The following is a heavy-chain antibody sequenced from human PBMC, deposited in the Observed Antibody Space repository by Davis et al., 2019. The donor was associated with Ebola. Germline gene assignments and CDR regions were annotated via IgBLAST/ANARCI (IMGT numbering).Heavy chain of an antibody. V-gene: IGHV4-39*01. CDR2: IYYSGST. J-gene: IGHJ6*02. CDR3: ARGLFWSGLDV. Sequence: MPSETLSLTCTVSGGSISSSSYYWGWIRQPPGKGLEWIGSIYYSGSTYYNPSLKSRVTISVDTSKNQFSLKLSSVTAADTAVYYCARGLFWSGLDVWGQGTTVTVSS. D-gene: IGHD1-1*01. CDR1: GGSISSSSYY.